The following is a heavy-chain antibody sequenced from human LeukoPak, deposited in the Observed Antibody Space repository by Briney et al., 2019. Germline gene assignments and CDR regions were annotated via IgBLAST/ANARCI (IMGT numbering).Heavy chain of an antibody. V-gene: IGHV2-5*02. J-gene: IGHJ4*02. CDR1: GFSLNTVGVG. Sequence: SGRTLVEPTETLTLTCTFSGFSLNTVGVGVGWIRQSPGKAQEWLALIYWDDDKRFSPSLKSRLTIIKDTSKNQVVVTMDNMAPVDTGTYYCARTLPDRSSVRGFDSWGQGILVTVSS. CDR2: IYWDDDK. D-gene: IGHD3-10*01. CDR3: ARTLPDRSSVRGFDS.